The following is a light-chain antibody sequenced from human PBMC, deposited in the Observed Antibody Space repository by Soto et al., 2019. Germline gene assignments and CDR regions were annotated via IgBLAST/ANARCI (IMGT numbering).Light chain of an antibody. CDR3: TSYTSSTTYV. CDR2: EVS. V-gene: IGLV2-14*01. Sequence: QSALTQPASVSGSAGQSITISCTGTSSDVGGYNYVSWYQQHPGKAPKLMIYEVSNRPSGVSNRFSGSKSGNTASLTISGLQAEDEADYYCTSYTSSTTYVLGTGTKVTVL. J-gene: IGLJ1*01. CDR1: SSDVGGYNY.